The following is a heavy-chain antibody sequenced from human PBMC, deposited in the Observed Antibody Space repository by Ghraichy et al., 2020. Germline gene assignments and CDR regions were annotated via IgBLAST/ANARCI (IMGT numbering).Heavy chain of an antibody. V-gene: IGHV4-61*02. CDR1: GGSISSCSYY. Sequence: SETLSLTCTVSGGSISSCSYYWSWIRQPAGLELEWIVRIYNSGSTNYNPSLKSRVTMSVDTSKYQFSLKLSSVTAADTAVYYCARSPPMVRGSPRWGDWLDPWGKGTLVTVSS. CDR3: ARSPPMVRGSPRWGDWLDP. D-gene: IGHD3-10*01. J-gene: IGHJ5*02. CDR2: IYNSGST.